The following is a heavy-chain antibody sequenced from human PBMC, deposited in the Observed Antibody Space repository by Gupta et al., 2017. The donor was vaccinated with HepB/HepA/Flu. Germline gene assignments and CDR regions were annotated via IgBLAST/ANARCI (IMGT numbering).Heavy chain of an antibody. Sequence: QVQLVQSGAEVKKPGASVKVSCKASGYTFTSYGISWVRQAPGQGLEWMGWISAYNGNTNYAQKLQGRVTMTTDTSTSTAYMELRSLRSDDTAVYYCARDLGPFMITFGGVILMGDYWGQGTLVTVSS. CDR1: GYTFTSYG. CDR2: ISAYNGNT. J-gene: IGHJ4*02. V-gene: IGHV1-18*01. D-gene: IGHD3-16*02. CDR3: ARDLGPFMITFGGVILMGDY.